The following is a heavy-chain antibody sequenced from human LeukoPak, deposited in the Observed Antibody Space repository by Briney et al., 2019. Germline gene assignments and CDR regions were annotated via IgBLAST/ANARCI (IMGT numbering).Heavy chain of an antibody. CDR3: ARQWELHYGMDV. Sequence: SETLSLTCAVYGGSFSGYYWSWICQPPGKGLEWIGEINHSGSTNYNPSLKSRVTISVDTSKNQFSLKLSSLTAADTAVYYCARQWELHYGMDVWGQGTTVTVSS. D-gene: IGHD1-26*01. CDR2: INHSGST. CDR1: GGSFSGYY. V-gene: IGHV4-34*01. J-gene: IGHJ6*02.